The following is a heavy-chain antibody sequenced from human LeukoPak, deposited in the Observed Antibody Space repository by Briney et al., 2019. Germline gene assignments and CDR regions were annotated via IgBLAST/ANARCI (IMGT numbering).Heavy chain of an antibody. CDR1: GFTFSTYG. CDR3: AIDYLGAFDI. Sequence: GGSLRLSCEASGFTFSTYGMHWVRQAPGKGLEWVAVISYDGSNKYYADSVKGRFTIPRDNSKNTLYLQMNSLRAEDTAVYYCAIDYLGAFDIWGQGTMVTVSS. J-gene: IGHJ3*02. V-gene: IGHV3-30*03. D-gene: IGHD2/OR15-2a*01. CDR2: ISYDGSNK.